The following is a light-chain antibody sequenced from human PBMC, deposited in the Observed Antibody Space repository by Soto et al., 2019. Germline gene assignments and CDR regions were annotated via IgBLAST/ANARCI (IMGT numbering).Light chain of an antibody. J-gene: IGKJ1*01. V-gene: IGKV3-20*01. CDR2: GAS. Sequence: EIVLMQSPGTLSLSPGERATLSCRASQSVTTQLAWYQQKPGQAPRLIIHGASSRATGVPDRITGSGSGTDFTLSISRLEPEDFAVYYCQQYGGSTRTFGQGTKVDIK. CDR1: QSVTTQ. CDR3: QQYGGSTRT.